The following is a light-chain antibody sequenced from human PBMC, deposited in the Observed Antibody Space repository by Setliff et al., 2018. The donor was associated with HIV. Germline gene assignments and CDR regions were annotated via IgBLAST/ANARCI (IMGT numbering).Light chain of an antibody. CDR1: SGDIGGYNY. CDR2: EVS. J-gene: IGLJ1*01. Sequence: SALTQPASVSGSPGQSITVSCTGTSGDIGGYNYVSWYQQHPGKAPKLIIYEVSNRPSGVSNRFSGSKSGNTASLTISGLQAEDEADYYCSSYTSSSLYVFGTGTKVTVL. CDR3: SSYTSSSLYV. V-gene: IGLV2-14*01.